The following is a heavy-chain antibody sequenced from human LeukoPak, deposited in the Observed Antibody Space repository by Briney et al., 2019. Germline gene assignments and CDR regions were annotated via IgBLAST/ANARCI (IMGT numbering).Heavy chain of an antibody. CDR2: IKQDGSKK. Sequence: GGSLRLSCAASGFTFSTYWMSWVRQAPGKGLEWVASIKQDGSKKFHEDSVKGRFTISRDNAESSLYLQMNSLRAEDTAVYYCARHGYYYFDYWGQGTLVTVSS. J-gene: IGHJ4*02. V-gene: IGHV3-7*01. D-gene: IGHD2-21*01. CDR1: GFTFSTYW. CDR3: ARHGYYYFDY.